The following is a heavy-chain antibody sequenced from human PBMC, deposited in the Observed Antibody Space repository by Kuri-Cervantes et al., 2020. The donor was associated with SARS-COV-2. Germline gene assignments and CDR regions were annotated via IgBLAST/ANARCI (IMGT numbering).Heavy chain of an antibody. CDR3: ARDPGGLDAFDI. J-gene: IGHJ3*02. CDR1: GYTFTGYY. V-gene: IGHV1-2*06. Sequence: ASVKVSCKASGYTFTGYYMHWVRQAPGQGLEWMGRINHNSGGTNYAQKFQGRVTMTRDTSISTAYMELSRLRSDDTAVYYCARDPGGLDAFDIWVQGTMVTVSS. CDR2: INHNSGGT. D-gene: IGHD4-23*01.